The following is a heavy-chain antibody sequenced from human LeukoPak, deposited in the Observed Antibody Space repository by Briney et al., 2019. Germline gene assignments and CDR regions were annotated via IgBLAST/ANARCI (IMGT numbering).Heavy chain of an antibody. CDR2: IYHSGST. J-gene: IGHJ2*01. D-gene: IGHD4-17*01. V-gene: IGHV4-4*02. Sequence: NPSETLSLTCAVSGGSISSSNWWSWVRQPPGKGLEWIGEIYHSGSTNYNPSLKSRVTISVDKSKNQFSLKLSSVTAADTAVYYCARSDGDYEYWYFDLWGRGTLVTVSS. CDR3: ARSDGDYEYWYFDL. CDR1: GGSISSSNW.